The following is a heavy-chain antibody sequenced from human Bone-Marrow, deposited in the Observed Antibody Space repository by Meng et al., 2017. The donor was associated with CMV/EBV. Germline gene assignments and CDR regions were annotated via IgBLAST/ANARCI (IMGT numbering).Heavy chain of an antibody. CDR3: ARDRCSSTIDPHFHL. Sequence: ASVKVSCKASGYTFTSYGISWVRQAPGQGLEWMGWISAYNGNTNYAQKLQGRVTMTTDTSTSTAYMELRSLRSDDTAVYYCARDRCSSTIDPHFHLWGQATLVTVSS. J-gene: IGHJ4*02. CDR2: ISAYNGNT. D-gene: IGHD2-2*01. CDR1: GYTFTSYG. V-gene: IGHV1-18*01.